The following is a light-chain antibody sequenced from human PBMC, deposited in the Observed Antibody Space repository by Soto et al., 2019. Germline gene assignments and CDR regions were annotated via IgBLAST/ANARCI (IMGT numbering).Light chain of an antibody. CDR2: DVD. CDR1: SSDIGGYNH. Sequence: QSVLTQPTSVSGSPGQSITISCTGVSSDIGGYNHVSWYQQHPGKVPRLIIYDVDNRPLGVSNRFAGSQSGNMASLTISGLQAEAEADYYCCAYTARTTLSWVFGGGTKLTVL. J-gene: IGLJ3*02. CDR3: CAYTARTTLSWV. V-gene: IGLV2-14*03.